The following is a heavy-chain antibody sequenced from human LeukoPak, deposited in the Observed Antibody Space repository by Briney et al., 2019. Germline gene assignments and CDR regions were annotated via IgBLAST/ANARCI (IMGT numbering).Heavy chain of an antibody. D-gene: IGHD6-13*01. J-gene: IGHJ6*03. V-gene: IGHV3-33*01. CDR3: ARGAAAVYYFYMDV. CDR2: IWYDGSNK. CDR1: GFTFSSYG. Sequence: GRALRLSCAASGFTFSSYGMHWVRQAPGKGLERVAVIWYDGSNKYYADSVKGRFTISRDNSKNTLYLQMNSLRAEDTAVYYCARGAAAVYYFYMDVWGKGTTVTVSS.